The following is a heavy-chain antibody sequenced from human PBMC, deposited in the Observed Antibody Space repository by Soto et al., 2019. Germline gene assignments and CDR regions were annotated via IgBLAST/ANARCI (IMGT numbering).Heavy chain of an antibody. CDR1: GFTFDDYA. CDR3: ARGWSFGCYYFSY. J-gene: IGHJ4*02. V-gene: IGHV3-9*01. CDR2: ISWNSGSI. D-gene: IGHD3-10*01. Sequence: GGSLRLSCAASGFTFDDYAMHWVRQAPGKGLEWVSGISWNSGSIGYADSVKGRFTISRDNAKNSLYLQMNSLRAEDTAVYYCARGWSFGCYYFSYWGQGTLVTVSS.